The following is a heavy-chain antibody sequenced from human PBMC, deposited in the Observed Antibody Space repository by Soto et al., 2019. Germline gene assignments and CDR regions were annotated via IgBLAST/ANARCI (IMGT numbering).Heavy chain of an antibody. Sequence: QVELQESGPGLVKPSQTLSLNCTVSGGSISSGVYYWSWIRQHPGKGLEWIGYIYDTETTYYNPSLKSRVTISVDTSKNQFSLKLSSVTAADTAVYYCASQATGWYPDYWGQGTLVTVSS. D-gene: IGHD6-19*01. J-gene: IGHJ4*02. CDR3: ASQATGWYPDY. V-gene: IGHV4-31*03. CDR1: GGSISSGVYY. CDR2: IYDTETT.